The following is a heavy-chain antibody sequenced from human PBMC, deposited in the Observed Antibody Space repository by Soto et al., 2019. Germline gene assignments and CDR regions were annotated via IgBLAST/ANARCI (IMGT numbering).Heavy chain of an antibody. CDR1: GFNFSKYA. Sequence: DGSLSLFCAASGFNFSKYAMNWVRQSPGKGLEWVSTISGGYTSTYYADSVKGRFTVSRDNSKNTLYLQMTSLRAKDTALYYCASNPYYYYGMDVWGQGTPVTVSS. CDR2: ISGGYTST. V-gene: IGHV3-23*01. J-gene: IGHJ6*02. CDR3: ASNPYYYYGMDV.